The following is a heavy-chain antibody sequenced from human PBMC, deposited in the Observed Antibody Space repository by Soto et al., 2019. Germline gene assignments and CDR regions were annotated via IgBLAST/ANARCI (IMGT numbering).Heavy chain of an antibody. D-gene: IGHD3-10*01. CDR3: AAYGSGSYYNGGYYYGMDV. CDR2: INPNSGGT. CDR1: GYTFTGYY. Sequence: ASVKVSCKASGYTFTGYYMHWVRQAPGQGLEWMGWINPNSGGTNYAQKFQGRVTITRDTSTSTAYMELSSLRSEDTAVYYCAAYGSGSYYNGGYYYGMDVWGQGTTVTVSS. V-gene: IGHV1-2*02. J-gene: IGHJ6*02.